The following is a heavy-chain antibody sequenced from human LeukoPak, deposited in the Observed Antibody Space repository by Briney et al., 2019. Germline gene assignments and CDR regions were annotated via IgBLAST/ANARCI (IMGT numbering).Heavy chain of an antibody. CDR2: IYYSGST. Sequence: PSETLSLTCTVSGGSISSYYWSWIRQPPGKGLEWIGSIYYSGSTYYNPSLKSRVTISVDTSKNQFSLKLSSVTAADTAVYYCAIHARILIDYWGQGTLVTVSS. CDR1: GGSISSYY. J-gene: IGHJ4*02. D-gene: IGHD2-15*01. V-gene: IGHV4-59*05. CDR3: AIHARILIDY.